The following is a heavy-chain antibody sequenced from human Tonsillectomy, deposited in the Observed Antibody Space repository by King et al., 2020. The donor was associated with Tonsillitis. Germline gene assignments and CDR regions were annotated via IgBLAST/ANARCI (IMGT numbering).Heavy chain of an antibody. CDR2: IYYSGGA. V-gene: IGHV4-30-4*07. CDR3: ASSPLLGDYSSSFAY. Sequence: VQLQESGPGLVKPSQTLSLTCAVSGVSITSGDYSWSWIRQPPWKELEWIGNIYYSGGAYYNPSLKSRVTISIDRSKNQFSLKLSSVTAADTAVYYCASSPLLGDYSSSFAYWGPGILVTVSS. D-gene: IGHD4-17*01. J-gene: IGHJ4*02. CDR1: GVSITSGDYS.